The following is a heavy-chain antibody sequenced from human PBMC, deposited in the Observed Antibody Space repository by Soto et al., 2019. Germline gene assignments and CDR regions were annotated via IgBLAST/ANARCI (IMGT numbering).Heavy chain of an antibody. J-gene: IGHJ4*01. Sequence: GGPMRLSCAASGFTINNPWMSWVRQAPGKKLERVGRIKSKSDGGTTDYAAPVKDRFSMSRDDSTNTLFLQMISLKTEDTAIYYCTTARFDFWTGTYYFDYWGQGALLTVSS. CDR2: IKSKSDGGTT. V-gene: IGHV3-15*01. CDR1: GFTINNPW. CDR3: TTARFDFWTGTYYFDY. D-gene: IGHD3-3*01.